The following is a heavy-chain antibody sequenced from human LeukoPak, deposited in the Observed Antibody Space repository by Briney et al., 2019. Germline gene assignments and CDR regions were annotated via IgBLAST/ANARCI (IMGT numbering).Heavy chain of an antibody. D-gene: IGHD3-22*01. Sequence: TGGSLILSCAASGFTFDDYAMHRVRQAPGKGLEWVLGISWNSGSIGYADSVKGRFTISRDNAKNSLYLQMNSLRAEDTALYYCAKDIREYYYDSSGYAYYYYYGMDVWGQGTTVTVFS. CDR1: GFTFDDYA. CDR2: ISWNSGSI. J-gene: IGHJ6*02. V-gene: IGHV3-9*01. CDR3: AKDIREYYYDSSGYAYYYYYGMDV.